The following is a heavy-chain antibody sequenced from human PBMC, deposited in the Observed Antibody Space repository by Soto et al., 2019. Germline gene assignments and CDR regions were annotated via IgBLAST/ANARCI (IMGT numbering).Heavy chain of an antibody. CDR2: IYYSGST. Sequence: QLQLQESGPELVKPSETLSLTCTVSGGSISSSSYYWGWIRQPPGKGLEWIGSIYYSGSTYYNPSLKSRVTISVDTSKNQFSLKLSSVTAADTAVYYCARQGRYSSSFTDYWGQGTLVTVSS. J-gene: IGHJ4*02. V-gene: IGHV4-39*01. CDR3: ARQGRYSSSFTDY. CDR1: GGSISSSSYY. D-gene: IGHD6-13*01.